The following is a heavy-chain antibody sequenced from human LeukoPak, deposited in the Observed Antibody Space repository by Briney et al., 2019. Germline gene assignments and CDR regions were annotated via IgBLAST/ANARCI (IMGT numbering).Heavy chain of an antibody. J-gene: IGHJ4*02. Sequence: SETLSLTCTVSGGSLSGYYWSWLRQTPGKGLEWIGYIYSSGTTTYNRSLQSRVIISLDTPKKQFSLSVTSVTAADTAMYFWARRISSWNVYIDKWGQGIQVTVSS. V-gene: IGHV4-4*09. CDR1: GGSLSGYY. CDR2: IYSSGTT. D-gene: IGHD1-1*01. CDR3: ARRISSWNVYIDK.